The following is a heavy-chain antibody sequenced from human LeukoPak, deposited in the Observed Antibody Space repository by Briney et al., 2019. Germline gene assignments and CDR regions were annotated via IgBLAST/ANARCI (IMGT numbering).Heavy chain of an antibody. CDR1: GFTFDDYA. D-gene: IGHD6-13*01. Sequence: GGSLRLSCAASGFTFDDYAMHWVRQAPGKGLEWVSGISWNSGSIVYADSVKGRFTISRDNAKNSLYLQMNSLRAEDTALYYCARLQYSSSPVDYWGQGTLVTVSS. CDR3: ARLQYSSSPVDY. V-gene: IGHV3-9*01. J-gene: IGHJ4*02. CDR2: ISWNSGSI.